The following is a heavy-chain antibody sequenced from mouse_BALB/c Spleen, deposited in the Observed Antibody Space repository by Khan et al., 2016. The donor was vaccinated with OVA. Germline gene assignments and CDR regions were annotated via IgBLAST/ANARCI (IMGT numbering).Heavy chain of an antibody. Sequence: EVLLVESGPGLVKPSQSLSLTCTVTGYSIASDYAWNWIRQFPGNKLEWMGFISYSGNTNYNPSLNSRISITRDTSKNQFFLQLNSVTSEDTATYYCARVYGGDFDYWGQGTTLTVSS. D-gene: IGHD1-1*01. CDR1: GYSIASDYA. J-gene: IGHJ2*01. V-gene: IGHV3-2*02. CDR3: ARVYGGDFDY. CDR2: ISYSGNT.